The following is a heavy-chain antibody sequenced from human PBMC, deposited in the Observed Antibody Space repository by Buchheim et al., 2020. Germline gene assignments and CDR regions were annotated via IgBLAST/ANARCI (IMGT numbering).Heavy chain of an antibody. CDR2: ISGSGGST. J-gene: IGHJ4*02. D-gene: IGHD6-13*01. Sequence: EVQLLESGGGLVQPGGSLRLSCAASGFTFSSYAMSWVRQAPGKGLEWVSAISGSGGSTYYADSVQGRCTISTDNSQKPPYLQMNSLRAEDTAVYYCAKDVSRAGTLGYWGQGTL. CDR3: AKDVSRAGTLGY. CDR1: GFTFSSYA. V-gene: IGHV3-23*01.